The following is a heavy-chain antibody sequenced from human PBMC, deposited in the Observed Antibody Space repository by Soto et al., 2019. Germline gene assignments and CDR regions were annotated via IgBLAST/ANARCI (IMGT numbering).Heavy chain of an antibody. CDR3: AKDRSSGWDDAFDI. CDR2: ISWNSGSI. V-gene: IGHV3-9*01. D-gene: IGHD6-19*01. Sequence: EVQLVESGGGLVQPGRSLRLSCAASGFTFDDYAMHWVRQAPGKGLEWVSGISWNSGSIGYVDSVKGRFTISRDNAKNSLYLQMNSLRAEDTALYYCAKDRSSGWDDAFDIWGQGTMVTVSS. CDR1: GFTFDDYA. J-gene: IGHJ3*02.